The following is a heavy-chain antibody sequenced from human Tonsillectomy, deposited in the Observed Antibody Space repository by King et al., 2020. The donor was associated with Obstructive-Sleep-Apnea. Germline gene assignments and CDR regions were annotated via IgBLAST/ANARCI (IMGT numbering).Heavy chain of an antibody. CDR3: ARLDTAMITFDP. CDR2: IYYSGST. D-gene: IGHD5-18*01. Sequence: VQLQESGPGLVEPSETLSLTCTVSVGSINFYYWSWIRQPPGKGLEWIGYIYYSGSTNSNPPLKSRVTISVDTSKNQFSLKLTSVTAADTAVYYCARLDTAMITFDPWGQGTLVTVSS. J-gene: IGHJ5*02. CDR1: VGSINFYY. V-gene: IGHV4-59*08.